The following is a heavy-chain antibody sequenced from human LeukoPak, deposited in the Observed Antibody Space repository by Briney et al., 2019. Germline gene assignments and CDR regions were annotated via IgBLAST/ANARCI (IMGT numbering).Heavy chain of an antibody. CDR1: GGTFSSYA. Sequence: EASVKVSCKASGGTFSSYANSWVRQAPGQGLEWMGGIIPIFGTANYAQKFQGRVTITADESTSTAYMELSSLRSEDTAVYYCARGDYYDSSGYYGPDYWGQGTLVTVSS. CDR3: ARGDYYDSSGYYGPDY. CDR2: IIPIFGTA. D-gene: IGHD3-22*01. V-gene: IGHV1-69*13. J-gene: IGHJ4*02.